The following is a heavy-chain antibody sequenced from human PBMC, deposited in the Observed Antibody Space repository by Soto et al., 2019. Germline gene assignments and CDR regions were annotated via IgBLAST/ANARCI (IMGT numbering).Heavy chain of an antibody. V-gene: IGHV3-23*01. J-gene: IGHJ4*02. CDR1: GFTFSSYA. D-gene: IGHD3-10*01. CDR2: ISGSGGST. CDR3: AKLVHGSGSPPGYFDY. Sequence: VQLLESGGGLVQPGGSLRLSCAASGFTFSSYAMSWVRQAPGKGLEWVSAISGSGGSTYYADSVKGRFTISRDNSKNTLYLQMNSLRAEDTAVYYCAKLVHGSGSPPGYFDYWGQGTLVTVSS.